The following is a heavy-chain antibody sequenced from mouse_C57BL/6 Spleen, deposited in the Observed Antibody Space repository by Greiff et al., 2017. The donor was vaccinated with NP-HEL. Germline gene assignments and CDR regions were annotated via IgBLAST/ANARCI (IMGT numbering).Heavy chain of an antibody. V-gene: IGHV1-15*01. CDR2: IDPETGGT. Sequence: QVQLKESGAELVRPGASVTLSCKASGYTFTDYEMHWVKQTPVHGLEWIGAIDPETGGTAYNQKFKGKAILTAFKSSSTAYMELRSLTSEDSAVYYCTRRDYYGRAMDYWGQGTSVTVSS. CDR3: TRRDYYGRAMDY. CDR1: GYTFTDYE. J-gene: IGHJ4*01. D-gene: IGHD1-1*01.